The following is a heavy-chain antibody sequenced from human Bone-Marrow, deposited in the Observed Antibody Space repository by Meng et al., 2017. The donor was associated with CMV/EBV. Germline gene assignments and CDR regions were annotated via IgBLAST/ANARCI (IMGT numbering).Heavy chain of an antibody. Sequence: GSLRLSCTVSGGSISSYYWSWIRQPPGKGLEWIGSIYHSGNTYYNPSLKSRVTISVDTSKSQFSLKLSSVTAANTAVYYCARGEGTTSNGFDYWGQGTLATSSS. CDR2: IYHSGNT. CDR3: ARGEGTTSNGFDY. CDR1: GGSISSYY. J-gene: IGHJ4*02. V-gene: IGHV4-59*12. D-gene: IGHD2/OR15-2a*01.